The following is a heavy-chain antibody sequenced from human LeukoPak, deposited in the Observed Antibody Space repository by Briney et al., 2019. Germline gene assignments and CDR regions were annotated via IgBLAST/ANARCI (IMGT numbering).Heavy chain of an antibody. Sequence: GGSLRLSCAASGFTSSSYAMSWVRQAPGKGLEWVSSISGSGGSTYYADSVKGRFTNSRDNSKNTLYLQMNSLRVEDTAVYYCAKGTGSTHYYYYYNGMDVWGQGTTVTVSS. CDR1: GFTSSSYA. J-gene: IGHJ6*02. CDR2: ISGSGGST. D-gene: IGHD3-10*01. V-gene: IGHV3-23*01. CDR3: AKGTGSTHYYYYYNGMDV.